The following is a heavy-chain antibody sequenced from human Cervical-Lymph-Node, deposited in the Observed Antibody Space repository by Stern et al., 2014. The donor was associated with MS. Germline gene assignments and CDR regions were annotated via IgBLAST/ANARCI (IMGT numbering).Heavy chain of an antibody. CDR2: VYHTGST. D-gene: IGHD5-24*01. V-gene: IGHV4-59*01. CDR3: ARGGRMASMFY. CDR1: GGSMPDYY. Sequence: QLQLQESGPGLVRPSETLSLTCNVSGGSMPDYYWSWIRQPPGKGLEWIGYVYHTGSTSYDPSLKRRVTISIDTSKSQFALKVNSVTTADTAVYYCARGGRMASMFYWGQGALVTVSS. J-gene: IGHJ4*02.